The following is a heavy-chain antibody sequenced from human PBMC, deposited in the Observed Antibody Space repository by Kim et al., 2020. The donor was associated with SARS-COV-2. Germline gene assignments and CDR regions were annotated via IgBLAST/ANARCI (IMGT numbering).Heavy chain of an antibody. D-gene: IGHD6-13*01. V-gene: IGHV3-74*01. J-gene: IGHJ4*02. CDR3: ARAGAVGNRLFDY. Sequence: GGSLRLSCAASGFTFSSYWMHWVRQAPGKGLVWVSRIQSDGSSTTYADSVKGQFTISRDNAKKTLYLQMNSLSADDTAVYYCARAGAVGNRLFDYWGQGSLVTVSS. CDR1: GFTFSSYW. CDR2: IQSDGSST.